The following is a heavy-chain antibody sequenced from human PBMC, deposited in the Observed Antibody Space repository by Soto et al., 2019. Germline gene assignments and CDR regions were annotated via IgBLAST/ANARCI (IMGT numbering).Heavy chain of an antibody. CDR2: IIPLFGTT. D-gene: IGHD6-13*01. V-gene: IGHV1-69*01. CDR1: GGTFSRHA. J-gene: IGHJ5*02. CDR3: ARSAIHVSSWYFRFDP. Sequence: QGQLVQSGSEVKMPGSSVKVSCKTSGGTFSRHAINWVRQAPGQGLERMGGIIPLFGTTNYAQKFKGRVTISADESTSTAYMELSSLTSEDAAVYYCARSAIHVSSWYFRFDPWGQGTLVTVSS.